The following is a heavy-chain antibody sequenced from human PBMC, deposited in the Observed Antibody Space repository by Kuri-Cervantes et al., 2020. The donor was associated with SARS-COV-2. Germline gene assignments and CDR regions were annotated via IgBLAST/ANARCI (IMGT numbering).Heavy chain of an antibody. CDR2: IYYSGST. Sequence: ESLKISCTVSGGSISSHYWSWIRQPPGKGLEWIGYIYYSGSTNYNPSLKSRVTISVDTSKNQFSLKLSSVTAADTAVYYCATLLSLDAFDIWGQGTMVTVSS. CDR3: ATLLSLDAFDI. J-gene: IGHJ3*02. CDR1: GGSISSHY. D-gene: IGHD3-16*02. V-gene: IGHV4-59*08.